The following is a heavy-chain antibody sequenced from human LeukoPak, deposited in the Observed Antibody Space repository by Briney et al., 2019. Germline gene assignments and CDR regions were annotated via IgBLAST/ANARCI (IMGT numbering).Heavy chain of an antibody. CDR3: ARGKSGYDYGLDH. D-gene: IGHD5-12*01. V-gene: IGHV1-69*05. CDR1: GGTFSSHV. Sequence: SVKVSCKASGGTFSSHVSWVRQAPGQGLEWVGGLIPVFGTTNYAEKFQGRVTITTDESTRTSYMELRSLKSDDTAVCYCARGKSGYDYGLDHWGQGILVIVSS. CDR2: LIPVFGTT. J-gene: IGHJ4*02.